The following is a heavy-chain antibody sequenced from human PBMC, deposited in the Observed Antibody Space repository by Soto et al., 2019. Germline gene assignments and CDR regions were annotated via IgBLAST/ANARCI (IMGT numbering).Heavy chain of an antibody. CDR3: ARTGRGVSGKGVVAYFDS. D-gene: IGHD3-3*01. J-gene: IGHJ4*02. CDR2: IYHGGST. CDR1: GGSITTTSW. Sequence: SETLSLTCDVSGGSITTTSWWSWVRQPPGKGLEWIGEIYHGGSTNYSPSLTSRVTMSVDKSKNQFSLRLTSVTAADTAVYYCARTGRGVSGKGVVAYFDSWGQGTLVTVSS. V-gene: IGHV4-4*02.